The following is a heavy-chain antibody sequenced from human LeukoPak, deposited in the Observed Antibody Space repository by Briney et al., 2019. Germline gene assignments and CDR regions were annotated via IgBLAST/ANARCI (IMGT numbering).Heavy chain of an antibody. J-gene: IGHJ6*03. CDR1: GGSISSGSYY. Sequence: SQTLSLTCTVSGGSISSGSYYWSWIRKPAGKGLEWIGRIYTSGSTNYNPSLKSRVTISVDTSKNQFSLKLSSVTAADTAVYYCARGDGYNYYYYYYMDVWGKGTTVTVSS. D-gene: IGHD5-24*01. CDR2: IYTSGST. CDR3: ARGDGYNYYYYYYMDV. V-gene: IGHV4-61*02.